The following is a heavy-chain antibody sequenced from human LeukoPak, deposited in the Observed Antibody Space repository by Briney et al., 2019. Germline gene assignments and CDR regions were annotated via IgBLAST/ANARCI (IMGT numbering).Heavy chain of an antibody. Sequence: SGTLSLTCAVSGGSISSSNWWSWVRPPPGKGLEWIGEIYHSGSTNYNPSLKSRVTISVDTSKNQFSLKLSSVTAADTAVYYCARSVEGYCSGGSCYSYSYYMDVWGKGTTVTVSS. CDR1: GGSISSSNW. V-gene: IGHV4-4*02. J-gene: IGHJ6*03. CDR2: IYHSGST. D-gene: IGHD2-15*01. CDR3: ARSVEGYCSGGSCYSYSYYMDV.